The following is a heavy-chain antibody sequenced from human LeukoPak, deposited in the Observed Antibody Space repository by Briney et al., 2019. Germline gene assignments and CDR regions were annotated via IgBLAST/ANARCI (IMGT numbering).Heavy chain of an antibody. CDR3: ARHQGYYYEEGYYYMDV. V-gene: IGHV5-51*01. J-gene: IGHJ6*03. CDR1: GYSFTSYW. Sequence: GESLKISCKGSGYSFTSYWIAWVRQMPGKGLEWMGIIYPGDSDTRYSPSFQGQVTISADKSISTAFLQWSSLRASDTAMYYCARHQGYYYEEGYYYMDVWGKGTTVTVSS. CDR2: IYPGDSDT. D-gene: IGHD3-22*01.